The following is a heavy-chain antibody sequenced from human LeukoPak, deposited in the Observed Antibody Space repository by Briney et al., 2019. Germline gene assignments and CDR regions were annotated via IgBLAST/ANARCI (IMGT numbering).Heavy chain of an antibody. CDR3: ARDISWHSFDY. V-gene: IGHV3-33*01. Sequence: PGRSLRLSCAASGFTFSSYGMHWVRQAPGEGLEWVAVIWYDGSNKYYADSVKGRFTISRDNSKNTLYLQMNSLRAEDTAVYYCARDISWHSFDYWGQGTLVTVSS. CDR2: IWYDGSNK. CDR1: GFTFSSYG. D-gene: IGHD6-13*01. J-gene: IGHJ4*02.